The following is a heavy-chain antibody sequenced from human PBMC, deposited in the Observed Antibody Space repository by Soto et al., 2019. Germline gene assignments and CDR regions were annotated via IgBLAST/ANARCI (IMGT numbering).Heavy chain of an antibody. Sequence: QVQLVESGGGVVQPGRSLRLSCAASGFTFSSYAMHWVRQAPGKGLEWVAVISYDGSNKYYADSVKGRFTISRDNSKNTQYXXKTGLRAEDTAVYYCASGGLEYGDYASYYYYAMHVWGEGTTVTVSS. CDR2: ISYDGSNK. CDR1: GFTFSSYA. CDR3: ASGGLEYGDYASYYYYAMHV. D-gene: IGHD4-17*01. J-gene: IGHJ6*01. V-gene: IGHV3-30-3*01.